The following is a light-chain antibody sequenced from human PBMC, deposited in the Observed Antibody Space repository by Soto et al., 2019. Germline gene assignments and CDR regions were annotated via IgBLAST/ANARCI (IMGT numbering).Light chain of an antibody. J-gene: IGKJ4*01. CDR1: QSVSSSY. Sequence: EIVLTQSPGTLSLSPGERATLSCRASQSVSSSYLAWYQQKPGQAPRLLIYGASSRATGIPDRFSGSGSGTDFTLTISRLEPEDLAVYYCHQYASSPLTFGGGTKVEIK. V-gene: IGKV3-20*01. CDR2: GAS. CDR3: HQYASSPLT.